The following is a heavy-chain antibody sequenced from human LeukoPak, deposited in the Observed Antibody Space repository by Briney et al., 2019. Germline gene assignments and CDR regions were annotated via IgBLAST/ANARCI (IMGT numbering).Heavy chain of an antibody. V-gene: IGHV1-24*01. CDR3: ATNSDIVGDYGMDV. CDR1: GYTLTELS. Sequence: ASVKVSCKVSGYTLTELSMHWVRQAPGKGLEWMGGFDPEDGETIYAQKFQGRVTMTEDTSTDTAYMELSSLRSEDTAVYYCATNSDIVGDYGMDVWGQGTTVTVS. D-gene: IGHD2-15*01. CDR2: FDPEDGET. J-gene: IGHJ6*02.